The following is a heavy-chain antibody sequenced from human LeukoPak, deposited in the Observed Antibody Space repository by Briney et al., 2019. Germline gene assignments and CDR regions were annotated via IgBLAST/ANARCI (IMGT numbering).Heavy chain of an antibody. D-gene: IGHD5-12*01. CDR3: AERGYSGYVDY. Sequence: GGSLRLSCAASGFTLSSYSMSRVRQAPGKGLEWVSTITGSGGNTYYTDSVKGRFTISRDNSKNTLYLQMNSLRAEDTAVYYCAERGYSGYVDYWGQGTLVTVSS. CDR2: ITGSGGNT. V-gene: IGHV3-23*01. CDR1: GFTLSSYS. J-gene: IGHJ4*02.